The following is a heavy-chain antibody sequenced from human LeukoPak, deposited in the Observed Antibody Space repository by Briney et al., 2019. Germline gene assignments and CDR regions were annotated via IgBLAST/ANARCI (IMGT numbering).Heavy chain of an antibody. CDR2: IREDGGET. Sequence: PGGSLRLSCVGSGFSLSGDWMTWVRQAPGTRLEWVANIREDGGETYYVDSVKGRFTISRDNAKNSLYLQMNNLRAEDTAVYFCARPVNRLFLFWGPGTLVTVSS. CDR1: GFSLSGDW. V-gene: IGHV3-7*01. D-gene: IGHD2-21*01. J-gene: IGHJ4*02. CDR3: ARPVNRLFLF.